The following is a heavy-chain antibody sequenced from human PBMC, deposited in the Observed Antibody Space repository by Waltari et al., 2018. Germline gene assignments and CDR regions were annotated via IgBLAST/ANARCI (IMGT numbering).Heavy chain of an antibody. V-gene: IGHV4-38-2*02. Sequence: QVQLQESGPGLVKPSETLSLTCSVSGYSISSGYYWGWIRQPPGTGLEWIGSIHHSGSPYYNPSLQGRGTISVDTSKNQFSLKLTSVTAADTAVYYWARVGQQPTSYLDVLGKGTTVTVSS. CDR2: IHHSGSP. CDR3: ARVGQQPTSYLDV. J-gene: IGHJ6*03. D-gene: IGHD6-13*01. CDR1: GYSISSGYY.